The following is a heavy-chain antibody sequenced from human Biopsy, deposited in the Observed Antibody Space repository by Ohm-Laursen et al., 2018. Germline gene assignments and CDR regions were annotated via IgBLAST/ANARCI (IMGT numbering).Heavy chain of an antibody. Sequence: ASVKASCKASGYSFISYGMNWVRQAPGQGLEWVGWISPYFGNTNSTQKLQARVTLSTETSTDTAYMELRSLRYDDTAIYYCVREGLDCAGGTCYSGPLDLWGQGTLITVSS. CDR2: ISPYFGNT. D-gene: IGHD2-15*01. CDR3: VREGLDCAGGTCYSGPLDL. CDR1: GYSFISYG. V-gene: IGHV1-18*01. J-gene: IGHJ4*03.